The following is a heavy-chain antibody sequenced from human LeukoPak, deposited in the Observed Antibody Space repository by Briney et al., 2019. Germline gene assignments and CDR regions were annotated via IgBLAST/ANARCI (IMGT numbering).Heavy chain of an antibody. J-gene: IGHJ3*02. CDR1: GYTFTGYY. V-gene: IGHV1-2*02. CDR3: ARGLTYYYDSSGYSENSYAFDI. Sequence: GASVKVSCKASGYTFTGYYMHWVRQAPGQGLEWMGWINPNSGGTNYAQKFQGRVTMTRDTSISTAYMELSRLRSDDTAVYYCARGLTYYYDSSGYSENSYAFDIWGQGTMVTVSS. D-gene: IGHD3-22*01. CDR2: INPNSGGT.